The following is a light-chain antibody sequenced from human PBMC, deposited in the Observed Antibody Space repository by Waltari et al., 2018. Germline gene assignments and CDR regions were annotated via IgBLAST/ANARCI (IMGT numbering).Light chain of an antibody. CDR3: QQYVRLPWT. J-gene: IGKJ1*01. V-gene: IGKV4-1*01. CDR1: RSIFYRSRYKDY. Sequence: DIVMTQSPGSLAVSLGERATINCRSSRSIFYRSRYKDYLAWYQQRPGQPPRLIISRATTRESGVPDRFIGSGSETDFTLTITSLQAEDVAVYYCQQYVRLPWTFGQGTQVEVK. CDR2: RAT.